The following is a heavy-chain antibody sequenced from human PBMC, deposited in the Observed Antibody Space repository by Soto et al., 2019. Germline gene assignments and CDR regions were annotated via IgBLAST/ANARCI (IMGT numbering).Heavy chain of an antibody. CDR3: ARARIVGATYRWFDP. Sequence: PSETLSLTCTVSGGSLSSYYWSWIRQPPGKGLEWIGYIYYSGSTNYNPSLKSRVTISVDTSKNQFSLKLSSVTAADTAVYYCARARIVGATYRWFDPWGQGTLVTVSS. J-gene: IGHJ5*02. D-gene: IGHD1-26*01. CDR2: IYYSGST. V-gene: IGHV4-59*01. CDR1: GGSLSSYY.